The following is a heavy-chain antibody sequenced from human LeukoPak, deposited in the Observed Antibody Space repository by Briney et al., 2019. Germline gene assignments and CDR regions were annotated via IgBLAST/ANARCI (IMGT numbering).Heavy chain of an antibody. Sequence: GGSLRLSCAGSGFTFSTYWMSWVRQAPGKGLEWVANIKQDGSEKYYVDTVKGRFTISRDNAKNSLYPQMNSLRAEDTAVYYCARKTNYFDYWGQGTLVTVSS. V-gene: IGHV3-7*01. CDR1: GFTFSTYW. J-gene: IGHJ4*02. CDR3: ARKTNYFDY. CDR2: IKQDGSEK.